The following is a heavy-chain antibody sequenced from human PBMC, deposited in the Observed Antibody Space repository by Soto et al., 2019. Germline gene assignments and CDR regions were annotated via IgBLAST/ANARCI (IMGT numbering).Heavy chain of an antibody. CDR1: GFTFSSYS. Sequence: PGGSLRLSCAASGFTFSSYSMNWVRQAPGRGLEWVSSISSSSSYIYYADSVKGRFTISRDNAQNSLYLQMHSLGAEDTAVYYCARDLGPVPGKYFDSWGQGTQVTVSS. CDR3: ARDLGPVPGKYFDS. V-gene: IGHV3-21*01. J-gene: IGHJ4*02. CDR2: ISSSSSYI.